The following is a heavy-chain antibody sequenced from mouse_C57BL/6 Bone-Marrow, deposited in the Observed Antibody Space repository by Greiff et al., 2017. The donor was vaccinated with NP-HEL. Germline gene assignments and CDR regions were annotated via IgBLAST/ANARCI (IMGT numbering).Heavy chain of an antibody. CDR1: GYTFTSYW. D-gene: IGHD1-1*01. J-gene: IGHJ3*01. Sequence: QVQLKQPGAELVMPGASVKLSCKASGYTFTSYWMHWVKQRPGQGLEWIGEIDPSDSYTNYNQKFKGKSTLTVDKSSSTAYMQLSSLTSEDSAVYYCARGNSLYYYGSSFPWFAYWGQGTLVTVSA. CDR3: ARGNSLYYYGSSFPWFAY. CDR2: IDPSDSYT. V-gene: IGHV1-69*01.